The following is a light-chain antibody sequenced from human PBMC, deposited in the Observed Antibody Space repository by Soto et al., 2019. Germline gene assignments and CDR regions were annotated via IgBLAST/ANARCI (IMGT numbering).Light chain of an antibody. CDR3: ETWDSNTHV. Sequence: QLVLTQSSSASASLGSSVKLTCTLSSGHSSYIIAWHQQQPGKAPRYLMKLEGSGSYNKGSGVPDRFSGSSSGADRYLTISHLQFEDEADYYCETWDSNTHVFGTGTKVTVL. CDR2: LEGSGSY. J-gene: IGLJ1*01. CDR1: SGHSSYI. V-gene: IGLV4-60*02.